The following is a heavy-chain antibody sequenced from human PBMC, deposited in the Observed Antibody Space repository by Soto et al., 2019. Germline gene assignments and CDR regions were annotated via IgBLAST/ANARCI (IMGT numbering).Heavy chain of an antibody. V-gene: IGHV3-30*18. D-gene: IGHD4-17*01. CDR2: ISYDGRNK. Sequence: PGGSLRLSCAASGFTFSSYGMHWVRQAPGKGLEWVAVISYDGRNKYYADSVKGRFTISRDNSKNTLYLQMISLRAEDTAVYYCAKDSGPYGDYEDYWGQGTLVTVPQ. CDR1: GFTFSSYG. CDR3: AKDSGPYGDYEDY. J-gene: IGHJ4*02.